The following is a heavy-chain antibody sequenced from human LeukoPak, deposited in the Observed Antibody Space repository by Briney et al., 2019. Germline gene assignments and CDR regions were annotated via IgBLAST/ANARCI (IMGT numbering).Heavy chain of an antibody. CDR2: IDYSGST. J-gene: IGHJ6*03. CDR3: ARQFAHSYMDV. V-gene: IGHV4-39*01. CDR1: GGSTSKSASS. Sequence: SETLSLTCNVSGGSTSKSASSWGWIRQPPGQGLEWIGTIDYSGSTYYRPSLKSRVTIAWDTSKNHFSLKVTSVIAADTAIYYCARQFAHSYMDVWGRGTAVTVSS.